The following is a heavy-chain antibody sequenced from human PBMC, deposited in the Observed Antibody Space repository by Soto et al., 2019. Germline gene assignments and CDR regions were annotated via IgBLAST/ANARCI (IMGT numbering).Heavy chain of an antibody. Sequence: QVQLVESGGGVVQPGRSLRLSCAASGFTFSSYAMHWVRQAPGKGLEWVAVISYDGSNKYYADSVKGRFTISRDNSKNTLYLQMNSLRAEDTAVYYCARDPNGGYDLLSAFDIWGQGTMVTVSS. CDR2: ISYDGSNK. CDR1: GFTFSSYA. J-gene: IGHJ3*02. CDR3: ARDPNGGYDLLSAFDI. D-gene: IGHD5-12*01. V-gene: IGHV3-30-3*01.